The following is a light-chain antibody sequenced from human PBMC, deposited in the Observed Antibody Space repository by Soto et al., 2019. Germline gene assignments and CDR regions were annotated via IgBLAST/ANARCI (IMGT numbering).Light chain of an antibody. V-gene: IGKV3-20*01. CDR2: GAY. CDR3: QQYNSWPPIT. Sequence: VLTQSPGTLSLSPGERATLSCRASETVSSSFLAWYQQKPGQAPRLLIYGAYIRATGIPDRFSGGGSGTEFTLTISSLQSEDFVVYYCQQYNSWPPITFGQGTRPEIK. J-gene: IGKJ5*01. CDR1: ETVSSSF.